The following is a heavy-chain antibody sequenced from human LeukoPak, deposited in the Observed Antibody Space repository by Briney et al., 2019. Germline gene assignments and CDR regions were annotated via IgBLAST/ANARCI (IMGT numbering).Heavy chain of an antibody. J-gene: IGHJ4*02. D-gene: IGHD2-2*02. CDR3: ASFKIGYCSSTSCYTRGLDY. CDR2: ISAYNGNT. CDR1: GYTFTSYG. Sequence: GASVKVSCKASGYTFTSYGISWVRQAPGQGLEWMGWISAYNGNTNYAQKLQGRVTMTTDTSTSTAYMELRSLRSDDTAVYYCASFKIGYCSSTSCYTRGLDYWGQGTLVTVSS. V-gene: IGHV1-18*01.